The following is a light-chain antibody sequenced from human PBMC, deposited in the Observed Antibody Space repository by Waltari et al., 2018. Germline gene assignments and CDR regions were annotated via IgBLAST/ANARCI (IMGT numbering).Light chain of an antibody. CDR1: STDVGGYNY. J-gene: IGLJ1*01. CDR2: EVS. CDR3: SSYTSSSSYV. Sequence: QSALTQPASVSGSPGQSITISCTGPSTDVGGYNYGSWYQQHPGKAPKLMIYEVSNRPSGVSNRFSGSKSGNTASLTISGLQAEDEADYYCSSYTSSSSYVFGTGTKVTVL. V-gene: IGLV2-14*01.